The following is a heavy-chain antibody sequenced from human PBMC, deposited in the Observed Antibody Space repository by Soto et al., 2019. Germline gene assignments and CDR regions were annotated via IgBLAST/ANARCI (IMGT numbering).Heavy chain of an antibody. J-gene: IGHJ3*02. D-gene: IGHD4-17*01. CDR1: GFTFSTYA. V-gene: IGHV3-23*01. Sequence: GSLRLSCAASGFTFSTYAMSWVRQAPGKGLEWVSAIGGDGVSTYYADSVKGRFTISRHNSLNRLYLQMNSLRTEDTAVYFCAHPRGYGVFDAYDIWGQGXMVTVSS. CDR3: AHPRGYGVFDAYDI. CDR2: IGGDGVST.